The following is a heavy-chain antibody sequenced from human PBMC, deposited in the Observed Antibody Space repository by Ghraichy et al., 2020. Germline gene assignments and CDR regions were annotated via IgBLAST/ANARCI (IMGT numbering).Heavy chain of an antibody. V-gene: IGHV2-5*02. D-gene: IGHD5-12*01. CDR2: IYWDDDK. CDR1: GFSLTTSGVA. Sequence: SGPTLVKPTQTLTLTCTFSGFSLTTSGVAVGWIRQPPGKALEWLALIYWDDDKRYRPSLNSSLTITKDTSKNQVVLTMTNMDPVDTATYYCAHSIVATMIDASHYYGLGVWGQGTTVTVSS. CDR3: AHSIVATMIDASHYYGLGV. J-gene: IGHJ6*02.